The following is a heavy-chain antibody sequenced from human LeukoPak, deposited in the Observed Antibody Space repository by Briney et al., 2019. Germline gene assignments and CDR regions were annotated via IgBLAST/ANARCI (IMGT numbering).Heavy chain of an antibody. Sequence: PGGSLRLSSAASGFNVEAHFMSWVRQAPGKGLEWVSVLYHGDRTYYADSVKGRFTISRDSSKNTLYLQMKSLRAEDTAVYYCARDRDDSSVLHYFDYWGQGTLVTVSS. CDR2: LYHGDRT. CDR3: ARDRDDSSVLHYFDY. CDR1: GFNVEAHF. J-gene: IGHJ4*02. D-gene: IGHD3-22*01. V-gene: IGHV3-66*02.